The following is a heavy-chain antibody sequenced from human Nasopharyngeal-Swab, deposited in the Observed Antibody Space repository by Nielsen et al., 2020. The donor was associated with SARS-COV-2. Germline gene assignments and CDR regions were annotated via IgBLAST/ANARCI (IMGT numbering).Heavy chain of an antibody. CDR2: ISYDGSNK. CDR3: ARDHRGYYCTNGVCYTALDY. V-gene: IGHV3-30-3*01. CDR1: GFTFSSYA. Sequence: GGSLRLSCAASGFTFSSYAMHWVRRAPGKGLEWVAVISYDGSNKYYADSVKGRFTISRDNSKNTLYLQMNSLRAEDTAVYYCARDHRGYYCTNGVCYTALDYWGQGTLVTVSS. D-gene: IGHD2-8*01. J-gene: IGHJ4*02.